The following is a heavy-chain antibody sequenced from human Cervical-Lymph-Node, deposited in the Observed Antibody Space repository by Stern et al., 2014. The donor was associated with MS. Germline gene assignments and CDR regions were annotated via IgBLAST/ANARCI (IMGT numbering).Heavy chain of an antibody. Sequence: QVQLVESGGGVVQPGRSLRLSCAASGFTFSRYGMHWVRQAPGKGLEWVAVIWSDGSEKYYADSVKGRFTISRDTSKNTLYLQMNSLRAEDTAVYYCARVLVAYYPDYWGQGTRVTVSS. V-gene: IGHV3-33*01. D-gene: IGHD3-22*01. CDR2: IWSDGSEK. J-gene: IGHJ4*02. CDR1: GFTFSRYG. CDR3: ARVLVAYYPDY.